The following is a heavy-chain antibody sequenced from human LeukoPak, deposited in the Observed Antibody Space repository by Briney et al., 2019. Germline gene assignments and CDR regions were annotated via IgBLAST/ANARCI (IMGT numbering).Heavy chain of an antibody. J-gene: IGHJ5*02. V-gene: IGHV4-39*01. Sequence: SETLSLTCTVSGGSISSSSYYWGWIRQPPGEGLEWIGGIYYSGSTYYNPSLKSRVTISVATSKNQFSLKLSSVTAADTAVYYCARLAYYYDSSGYSINWFDPWGQGTLVTVSS. CDR2: IYYSGST. D-gene: IGHD3-22*01. CDR3: ARLAYYYDSSGYSINWFDP. CDR1: GGSISSSSYY.